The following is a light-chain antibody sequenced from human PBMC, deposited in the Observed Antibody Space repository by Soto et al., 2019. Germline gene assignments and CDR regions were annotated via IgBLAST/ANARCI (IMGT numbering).Light chain of an antibody. CDR3: QSYDSSLSGRV. CDR2: GNS. Sequence: QSALTQPPSVSGAPGQRVTISCTGSGSNIGAGYDVHWYQQLPGTAPKLLIYGNSNRPSGVPDRFSGSKSGTSASLAITGLQAEDEADYYCQSYDSSLSGRVFGTGTKVTVL. CDR1: GSNIGAGYD. J-gene: IGLJ1*01. V-gene: IGLV1-40*01.